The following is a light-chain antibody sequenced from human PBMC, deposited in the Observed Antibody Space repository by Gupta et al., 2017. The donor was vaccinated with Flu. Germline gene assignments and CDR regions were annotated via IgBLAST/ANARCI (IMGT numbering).Light chain of an antibody. CDR1: SSNIGNNY. CDR3: GTWDSSLSAVV. V-gene: IGLV1-51*01. CDR2: DNN. Sequence: QSVLTQLPSVSAAPGQKVTISCSGSSSNIGNNYVSWYQQLPGTAPKLLIYDNNKRPSGIPDRLSGSKSGTSATLGITGLQTGDEADYYCGTWDSSLSAVVFGGGTKLTVL. J-gene: IGLJ2*01.